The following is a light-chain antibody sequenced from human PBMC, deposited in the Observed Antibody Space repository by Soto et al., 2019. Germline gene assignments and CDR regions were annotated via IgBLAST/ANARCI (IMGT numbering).Light chain of an antibody. Sequence: EIVMTQSPATLSVSPGERATLSCRASQSVSSNLAWYQQKPGQAPRLLIYGASTRATGIPARFSGSGSGTEFPLTISSLQSEEFAGYYCQQYNNWPPITFGQGTRLEIK. V-gene: IGKV3-15*01. CDR2: GAS. J-gene: IGKJ5*01. CDR3: QQYNNWPPIT. CDR1: QSVSSN.